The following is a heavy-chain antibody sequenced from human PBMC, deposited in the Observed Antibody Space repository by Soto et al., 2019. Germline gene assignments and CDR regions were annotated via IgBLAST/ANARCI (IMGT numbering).Heavy chain of an antibody. V-gene: IGHV3-23*01. CDR1: GFTFFRYA. CDR3: AKRRTEEATILDY. D-gene: IGHD5-12*01. CDR2: IGDREDAK. J-gene: IGHJ4*02. Sequence: GGSLRLSCAASGFTFFRYAMTWVRQAPGKRPEWVSTIGDREDAKHYADSVKGRFTVSRDDSRNMLYLQMNRLRVEDTAVYYCAKRRTEEATILDYWGQGILVTVSS.